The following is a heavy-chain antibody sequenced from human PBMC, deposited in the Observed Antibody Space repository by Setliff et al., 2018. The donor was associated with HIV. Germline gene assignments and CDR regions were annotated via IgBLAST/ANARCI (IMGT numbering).Heavy chain of an antibody. Sequence: GASVKVSCKSSGYTFTAHHIHWVRQAPGQGPAWMGWIIPKSGETSYAEKFRGRVTMTRDTSLSTAYMELSWLTSDDTAVYYCARVVDRDYDFWSAYEYWGQGTMVTVSS. CDR2: IIPKSGET. V-gene: IGHV1-2*02. D-gene: IGHD3-3*01. CDR3: ARVVDRDYDFWSAYEY. J-gene: IGHJ4*02. CDR1: GYTFTAHH.